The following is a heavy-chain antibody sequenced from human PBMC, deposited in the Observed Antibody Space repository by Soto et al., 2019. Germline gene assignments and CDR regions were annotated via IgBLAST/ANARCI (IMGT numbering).Heavy chain of an antibody. Sequence: ASVKGSCQTSGCTITNYAMHWVPLAPGQRHEWMGWINAGNGNTKYSQKFQGRVTITRDTSASTAYMELSSLRSEDTAVYYCARDLNDYAGLVYYYYGMDVWGQGTTVTVSS. CDR2: INAGNGNT. V-gene: IGHV1-3*01. D-gene: IGHD4-17*01. CDR3: ARDLNDYAGLVYYYYGMDV. CDR1: GCTITNYA. J-gene: IGHJ6*02.